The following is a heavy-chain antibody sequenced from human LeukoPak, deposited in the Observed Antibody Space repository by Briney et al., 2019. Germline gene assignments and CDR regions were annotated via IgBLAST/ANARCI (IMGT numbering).Heavy chain of an antibody. CDR1: GFTFSSYG. D-gene: IGHD1-26*01. CDR2: IWYDGSNK. J-gene: IGHJ4*02. Sequence: GGSLRLSCAASGFTFSSYGIHWVRQAPGKGLEWVAVIWYDGSNKYYADSVKGRFTISRDNAKNSLYLQMNSLRAEDTAVYYCASSLRWDLDYWGQGTLVTVSS. CDR3: ASSLRWDLDY. V-gene: IGHV3-33*03.